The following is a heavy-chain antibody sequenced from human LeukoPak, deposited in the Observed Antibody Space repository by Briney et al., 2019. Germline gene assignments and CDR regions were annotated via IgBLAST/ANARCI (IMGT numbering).Heavy chain of an antibody. Sequence: GASVKVSCKASGYTFTSYAMNWVRQAPGQGLEWMGWINTNTGNPTYAQGFTGRFVFSLDTSVSTAYLQISSLKAEDTAVYYCARGGGDTDYYGSGSYSDAFDIWGQGTMVTVSS. J-gene: IGHJ3*02. CDR3: ARGGGDTDYYGSGSYSDAFDI. CDR2: INTNTGNP. V-gene: IGHV7-4-1*02. D-gene: IGHD3-10*01. CDR1: GYTFTSYA.